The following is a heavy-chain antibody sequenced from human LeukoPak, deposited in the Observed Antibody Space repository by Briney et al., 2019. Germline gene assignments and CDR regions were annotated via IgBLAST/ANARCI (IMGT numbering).Heavy chain of an antibody. Sequence: PEASVKVSCKASGYTFTDYYMHWVRQAPGQGLEWMGWINPNSGATDYAQKFQGRVIMTSNTAISTAYMEVSSLRSEDTAAYYRAREDESYSDYWAQGTLVTVSS. D-gene: IGHD5-24*01. CDR2: INPNSGAT. CDR1: GYTFTDYY. V-gene: IGHV1-2*02. J-gene: IGHJ4*02. CDR3: AREDESYSDY.